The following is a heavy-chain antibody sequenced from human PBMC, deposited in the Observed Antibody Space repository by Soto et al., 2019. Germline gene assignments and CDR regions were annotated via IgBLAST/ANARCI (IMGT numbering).Heavy chain of an antibody. CDR3: AKEGTSRLYYFDY. D-gene: IGHD2-2*01. CDR2: ISGSGSSP. Sequence: PGGSLRLSCAASGFTFSNYAMNWVRQAPGKGLEWVSTISGSGSSPYYADSVKGRFTISRDNSKNTLYLQMDSLRAGDSAIYYCAKEGTSRLYYFDYWGQGTLVTVSS. J-gene: IGHJ4*02. CDR1: GFTFSNYA. V-gene: IGHV3-23*01.